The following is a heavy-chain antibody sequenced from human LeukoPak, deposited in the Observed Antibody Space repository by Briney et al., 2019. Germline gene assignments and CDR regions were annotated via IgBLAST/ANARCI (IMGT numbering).Heavy chain of an antibody. CDR3: ARVEDFDY. V-gene: IGHV3-30-3*01. CDR2: ISYDGSNK. J-gene: IGHJ4*02. Sequence: GGSLRLSCAASGFTFSSYAMHWVRQAPGKGLEWVAVISYDGSNKYYADSVKGRFTISRDNSKNTVYVQMNSLRAEDTAVYYCARVEDFDYWGQGTLVTVSS. CDR1: GFTFSSYA.